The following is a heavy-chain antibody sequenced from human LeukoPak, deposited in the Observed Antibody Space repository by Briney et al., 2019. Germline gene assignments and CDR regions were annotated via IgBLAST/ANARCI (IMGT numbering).Heavy chain of an antibody. Sequence: SETLSLTCTVSGGSISSYYWSWIRQPPGKGLEWIGYIYYSGSTNYNPSLKSRVTISVDTSKNQFSLKLSSVTAADTAVYYCARQTMVRGVYWGQGTLVTVSS. D-gene: IGHD3-10*01. CDR2: IYYSGST. J-gene: IGHJ4*02. V-gene: IGHV4-59*08. CDR3: ARQTMVRGVY. CDR1: GGSISSYY.